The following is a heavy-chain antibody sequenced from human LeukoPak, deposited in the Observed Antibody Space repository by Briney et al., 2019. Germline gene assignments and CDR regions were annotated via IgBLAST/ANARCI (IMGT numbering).Heavy chain of an antibody. D-gene: IGHD4-11*01. V-gene: IGHV3-23*01. CDR1: GFTFSSYA. J-gene: IGHJ4*02. Sequence: GGSLRLPCAASGFTFSSYAMTWVRQAPGKGLEWVSTISGSGGATYYADSVKGRFTISRDNSENTLYLQMSSLRAEDTAVFYCTRPRTDNGYSIYFDYWGPGTLVTVSS. CDR3: TRPRTDNGYSIYFDY. CDR2: ISGSGGAT.